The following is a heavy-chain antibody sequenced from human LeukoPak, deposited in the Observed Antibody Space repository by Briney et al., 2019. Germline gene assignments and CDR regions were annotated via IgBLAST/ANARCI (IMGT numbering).Heavy chain of an antibody. J-gene: IGHJ5*02. CDR2: VYTDGGT. Sequence: GGSLRLSCAASGFTVSGNYMSWVRQAPGKGLEWVSFVYTDGGTYYADSVKGRFTISRDNSKNTLYLQMNSLRAEDTAVYYCAAIRRGRWFDPWGQGTLVTVSS. CDR3: AAIRRGRWFDP. V-gene: IGHV3-53*01. D-gene: IGHD2-2*02. CDR1: GFTVSGNY.